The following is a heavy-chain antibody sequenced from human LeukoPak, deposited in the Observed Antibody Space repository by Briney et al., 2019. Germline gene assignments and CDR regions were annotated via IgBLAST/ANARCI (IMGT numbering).Heavy chain of an antibody. D-gene: IGHD3-22*01. J-gene: IGHJ4*02. CDR1: GYTFTRYA. CDR3: ATEDSSGYYNF. CDR2: INTNTGNP. V-gene: IGHV7-4-1*02. Sequence: GASVKVSCKASGYTFTRYAVNWVRQAPGQGLEWMGWINTNTGNPTYAQGFTGRFVFSLDTSVSTAYLQITSLKAEDTAVYYCATEDSSGYYNFWGQETLVTVSS.